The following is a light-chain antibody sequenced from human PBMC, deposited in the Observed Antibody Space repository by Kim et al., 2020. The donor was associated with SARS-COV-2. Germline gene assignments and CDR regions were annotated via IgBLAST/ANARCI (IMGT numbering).Light chain of an antibody. CDR1: QSIRSN. J-gene: IGKJ4*01. V-gene: IGKV3-15*01. CDR3: QQYDNWPLT. Sequence: EIVMTQSPATLSVSPGERATLSCRASQSIRSNLAWYQHKPGQPPRLLINGVSTRATGIPARFSGSGSGTEFTLTISSLQSEDIAVYYCQQYDNWPLTFRGGTKVDIK. CDR2: GVS.